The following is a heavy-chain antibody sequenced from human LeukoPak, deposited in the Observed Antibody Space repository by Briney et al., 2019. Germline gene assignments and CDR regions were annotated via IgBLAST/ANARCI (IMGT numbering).Heavy chain of an antibody. CDR3: TRGVRYSGSYSMGY. V-gene: IGHV4-4*02. Sequence: PSGTLSLTCAVSGDSISSSTWWNWVRQTPGKGLEWIGEINHSGSTNYNPSLKSRVTISVDKSKNQYSLRLNSVTAADTAVYYCTRGVRYSGSYSMGYWGQGTLVTVSA. D-gene: IGHD1-26*01. CDR2: INHSGST. CDR1: GDSISSSTW. J-gene: IGHJ4*02.